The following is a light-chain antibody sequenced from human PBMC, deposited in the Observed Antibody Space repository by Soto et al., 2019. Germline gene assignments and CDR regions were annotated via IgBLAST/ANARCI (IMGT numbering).Light chain of an antibody. J-gene: IGKJ5*01. CDR1: QSVSSN. Sequence: EDVLTQSPGTLFLSTGERATLSCRASQSVSSNLAWYQQKPGQVPRLLSYGASSRATGIPDRFSGSGSGTDYTLTISRLEPEDFAVYYCQQYGSSPITFGQGTRLEIK. CDR2: GAS. CDR3: QQYGSSPIT. V-gene: IGKV3-20*01.